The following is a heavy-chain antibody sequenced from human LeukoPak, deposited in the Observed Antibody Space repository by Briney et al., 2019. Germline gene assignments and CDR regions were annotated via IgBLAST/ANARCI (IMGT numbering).Heavy chain of an antibody. V-gene: IGHV4-34*01. D-gene: IGHD5-18*01. CDR3: ARGQRYGRTEGTRLRYSYAPFDY. CDR1: GGSFSGYY. CDR2: INHSGST. J-gene: IGHJ4*02. Sequence: SETLSLTRAVYGGSFSGYYWSWIRQPPGKGLEWIGEINHSGSTNYNPSLKSRVTISVDTSKNQFSLKLSSVTAADTAVYYCARGQRYGRTEGTRLRYSYAPFDYWGQGTLVTVSS.